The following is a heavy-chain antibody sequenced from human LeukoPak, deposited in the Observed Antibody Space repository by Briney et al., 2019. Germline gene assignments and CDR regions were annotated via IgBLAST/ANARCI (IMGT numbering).Heavy chain of an antibody. J-gene: IGHJ5*02. CDR1: GYTFTSYY. Sequence: GASVKVSCKASGYTFTSYYMHWVRQAPGQGLEWMGIISPSGGSTGYAQKFQGRVTMTRDMSTSTDFMELSSLRSEDTAVYYCARDNSVGDNAWWFDPWGQGTLVTVSS. CDR3: ARDNSVGDNAWWFDP. V-gene: IGHV1-46*01. CDR2: ISPSGGST. D-gene: IGHD1-26*01.